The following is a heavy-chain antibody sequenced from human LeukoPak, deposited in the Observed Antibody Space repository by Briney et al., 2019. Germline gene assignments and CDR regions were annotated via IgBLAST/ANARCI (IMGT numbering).Heavy chain of an antibody. J-gene: IGHJ4*02. CDR1: GGSFSGYY. D-gene: IGHD3-3*01. V-gene: IGHV4-34*01. Sequence: SETLSLTCAVYGGSFSGYYWSWIRQPPGKGLEWIGEIYHSGSTNYNPSLKSRVTISVDKSKNQFSLKLSSVTAADTAVYYCAKNDFWSGYAFDYWGQGTLVTVSS. CDR3: AKNDFWSGYAFDY. CDR2: IYHSGST.